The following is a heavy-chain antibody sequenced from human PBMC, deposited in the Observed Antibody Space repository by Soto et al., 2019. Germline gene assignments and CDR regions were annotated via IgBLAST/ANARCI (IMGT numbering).Heavy chain of an antibody. CDR2: ISGSGGST. Sequence: EVQLLESGGGLVQPGGSLRLSCAASGFTFSSYAMSWVRQAPGKGLEWVSAISGSGGSTYYADSVKGRFTISRDNSKNTVYLQMNSLGAEDTAVYYCAKEGSGGRHYFDYWGQGTLVTVSS. CDR3: AKEGSGGRHYFDY. V-gene: IGHV3-23*01. J-gene: IGHJ4*02. CDR1: GFTFSSYA. D-gene: IGHD2-15*01.